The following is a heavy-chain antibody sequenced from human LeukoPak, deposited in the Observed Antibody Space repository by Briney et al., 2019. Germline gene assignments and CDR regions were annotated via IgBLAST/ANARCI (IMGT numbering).Heavy chain of an antibody. D-gene: IGHD2-2*02. Sequence: ASVKVSCKASGYTFTGYYIHWVRQAPGQGLEWVGWINPNSGGTNYAQKFQGRVTMTRDTSISTACMELSRLRSDDTAVYFCARELYPDSWGQGTLVTVSS. CDR3: ARELYPDS. CDR1: GYTFTGYY. V-gene: IGHV1-2*02. J-gene: IGHJ4*02. CDR2: INPNSGGT.